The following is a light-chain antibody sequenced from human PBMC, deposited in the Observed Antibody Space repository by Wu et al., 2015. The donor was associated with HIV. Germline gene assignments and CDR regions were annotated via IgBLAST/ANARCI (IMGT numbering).Light chain of an antibody. V-gene: IGKV1-NL1*01. CDR2: SAS. Sequence: DIQLTQSPSSPSASIGDGVSITCRASQGISNSLAWYQQRPGKAPKLLVFSASELESGVPSRFSGSGSGTYFSLTINSLQPEDFATYYCHQYYNFPLTFGGGTKVEIK. CDR1: QGISNS. J-gene: IGKJ4*01. CDR3: HQYYNFPLT.